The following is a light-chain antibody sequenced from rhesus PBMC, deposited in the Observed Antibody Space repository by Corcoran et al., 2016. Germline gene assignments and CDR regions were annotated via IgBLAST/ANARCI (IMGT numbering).Light chain of an antibody. CDR2: WAS. CDR3: QQYYNSPLT. V-gene: IGKV4-1*01. J-gene: IGKJ4*01. CDR1: QSLLYNSNNKNY. Sequence: DIVMTQSPDSLAVSLGERVSINCKSSQSLLYNSNNKNYLAWYQQKPGQAPKLIFYWASTRESGVPDRFVGCGSGTDFTLTVSGLQAEDVAVYYCQQYYNSPLTFGGGTKVEIK.